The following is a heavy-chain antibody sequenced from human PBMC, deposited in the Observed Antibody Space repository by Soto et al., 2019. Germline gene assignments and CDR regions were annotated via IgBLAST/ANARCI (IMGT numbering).Heavy chain of an antibody. CDR2: INPSGGST. CDR1: GYTFTSYY. J-gene: IGHJ4*02. Sequence: GASVKVSCKASGYTFTSYYMHWVRQAPGQGLEWMGIINPSGGSTSYAQKFQGRVTMTRDTSTSTVYMELSSLRSEDTAVYYCARDRKRMVVPAALGRRAFGEFDYWGQGTLVTVSS. D-gene: IGHD2-2*01. V-gene: IGHV1-46*03. CDR3: ARDRKRMVVPAALGRRAFGEFDY.